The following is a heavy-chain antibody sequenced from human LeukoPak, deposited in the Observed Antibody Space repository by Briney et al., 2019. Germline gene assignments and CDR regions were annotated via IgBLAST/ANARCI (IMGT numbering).Heavy chain of an antibody. CDR3: AELGITMIGGV. Sequence: GGSLRLSCAASGFTFSSYAMSWVRQAPGKGLEWVSYISGHSSTIYYADSVKGRFTISRDNAKNSLYLQMNSLRAEDTAVYYCAELGITMIGGVWGKGTTVTISS. V-gene: IGHV3-48*01. J-gene: IGHJ6*04. CDR2: ISGHSSTI. CDR1: GFTFSSYA. D-gene: IGHD3-10*02.